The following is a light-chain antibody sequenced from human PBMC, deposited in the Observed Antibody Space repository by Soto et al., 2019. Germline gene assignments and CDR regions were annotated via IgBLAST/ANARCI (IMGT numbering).Light chain of an antibody. CDR2: KAS. CDR1: QTISSW. Sequence: DIQMTQSPSTLSGSVGDRVTITCRASQTISSWLAWYQQKTGKAPKLLIYKASTLKSGVPSRFSGSGSGTEFTLNISSLQPDDFATYYCQHYNSYSEAFGQGTKVDIK. CDR3: QHYNSYSEA. V-gene: IGKV1-5*03. J-gene: IGKJ1*01.